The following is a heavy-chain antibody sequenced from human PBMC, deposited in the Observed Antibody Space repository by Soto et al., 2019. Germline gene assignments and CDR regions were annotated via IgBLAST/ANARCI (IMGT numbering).Heavy chain of an antibody. CDR3: ARAPMVLSRSYFDS. CDR1: GGSISNFY. D-gene: IGHD2-8*01. Sequence: SETLSLTCTVFGGSISNFYWSWIRQPPGKGLEWFGYISYSGNTNYNPSLKSRVSISVDTSKNQLSLNLTSVTAADTAVYYCARAPMVLSRSYFDSWGQGTPVTVSS. J-gene: IGHJ4*02. V-gene: IGHV4-59*01. CDR2: ISYSGNT.